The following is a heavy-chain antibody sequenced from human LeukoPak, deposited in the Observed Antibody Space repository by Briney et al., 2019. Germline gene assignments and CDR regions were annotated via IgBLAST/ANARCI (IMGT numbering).Heavy chain of an antibody. CDR1: GFTFSSYA. D-gene: IGHD2-8*02. V-gene: IGHV3-23*01. J-gene: IGHJ6*03. CDR3: AREITGMGWDYYYYYMDV. Sequence: GGSLRLSCAASGFTFSSYAMSWVRQAPGKGLEWVSAISGSGGSTYYADSVKGRFTISRDNSKNTLYLQMNSLRAEDTAVYYCAREITGMGWDYYYYYMDVWGKGTTVTVSS. CDR2: ISGSGGST.